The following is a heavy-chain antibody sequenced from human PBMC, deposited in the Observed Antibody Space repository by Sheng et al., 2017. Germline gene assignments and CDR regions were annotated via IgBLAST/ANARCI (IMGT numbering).Heavy chain of an antibody. J-gene: IGHJ6*04. D-gene: IGHD5-12*01. V-gene: IGHV1-69*01. CDR2: IIPIFGTA. Sequence: QVQLVQSGAEVKKPGSSVKVSCKASGGTFSSYAISWVRQAPGQGLEWMGGIIPIFGTANYAQQFQGRVTITADESTSTAYMDLSSLRSDDTAVYYCARTLRRGPNYYYPYGMDVWANGP. CDR3: ARTLRRGPNYYYPYGMDV. CDR1: GGTFSSYA.